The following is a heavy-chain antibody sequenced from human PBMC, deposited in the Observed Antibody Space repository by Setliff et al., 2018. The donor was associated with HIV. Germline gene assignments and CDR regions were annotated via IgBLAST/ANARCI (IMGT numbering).Heavy chain of an antibody. V-gene: IGHV1-18*01. CDR2: ISAYNGDT. CDR3: AIDSVAGATVTKGLDY. CDR1: GYTFTSYA. D-gene: IGHD4-17*01. J-gene: IGHJ4*02. Sequence: ASVKVSCKASGYTFTSYAISWVRQAPGQGLEWVGWISAYNGDTKYAQKFQDRVTMTTDTSTRIAYMELRSLRSDDTAVYYCAIDSVAGATVTKGLDYWGQGTRVTVSS.